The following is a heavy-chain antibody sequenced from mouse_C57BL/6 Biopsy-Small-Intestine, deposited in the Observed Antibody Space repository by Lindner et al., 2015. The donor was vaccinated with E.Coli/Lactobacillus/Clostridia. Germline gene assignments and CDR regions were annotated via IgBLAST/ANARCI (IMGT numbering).Heavy chain of an antibody. V-gene: IGHV5-2*01. CDR1: EYEFPSHD. CDR3: ARHGDYDRGHCFDY. Sequence: VQLQESGGGLVQPGESLKLSCESNEYEFPSHDMSWVRKTPEKRLELVAAINSDGGSTYYPDTMERRFIISRDNTKKTLYLQMSSLRSEDTAMYYCARHGDYDRGHCFDYWGQGTTLTVSS. D-gene: IGHD2-4*01. J-gene: IGHJ2*01. CDR2: INSDGGST.